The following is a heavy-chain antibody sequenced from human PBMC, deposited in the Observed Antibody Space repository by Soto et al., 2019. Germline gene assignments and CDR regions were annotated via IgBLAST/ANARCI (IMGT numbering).Heavy chain of an antibody. CDR3: ERGNFYYGMDV. V-gene: IGHV4-34*01. CDR1: GGSFSGNY. CDR2: FSDSGST. Sequence: PSETLSLTCAVSGGSFSGNYWTWIRQPPGKGLEWIGEFSDSGSTNYNPSLKSRVTTSEDMSKSQFSLKLSSVTAADTAVYYCERGNFYYGMDVWGQGTTVTVSS. J-gene: IGHJ6*02.